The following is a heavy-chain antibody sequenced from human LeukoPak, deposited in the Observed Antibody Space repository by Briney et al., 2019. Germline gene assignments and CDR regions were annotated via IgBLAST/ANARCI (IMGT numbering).Heavy chain of an antibody. D-gene: IGHD4-11*01. CDR2: ISGGNNAI. V-gene: IGHV3-48*03. CDR3: ATETEYSNYDAFDI. Sequence: GGSLSLTCAASGFTFTKYEMNWVRQAPGKGLEWISYISGGNNAIYYADSVKGRFTISRDNGKNSLYPHMSSLRADDTTIYYCATETEYSNYDAFDIWAQGTMVTVSS. CDR1: GFTFTKYE. J-gene: IGHJ3*02.